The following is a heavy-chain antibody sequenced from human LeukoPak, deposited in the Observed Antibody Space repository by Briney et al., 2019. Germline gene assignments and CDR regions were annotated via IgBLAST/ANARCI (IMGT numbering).Heavy chain of an antibody. D-gene: IGHD5-12*01. V-gene: IGHV3-30*03. Sequence: QPGRSLRLSCAASGFTFSSYGMHWVRQAPGKGLEWVAVISYDGSNKYYADSVKGRFTISRDNSKNTLYLQMNSLRAEDTAVYYCARHSGYDYYFDYWGQGTLVTVSS. CDR2: ISYDGSNK. J-gene: IGHJ4*02. CDR1: GFTFSSYG. CDR3: ARHSGYDYYFDY.